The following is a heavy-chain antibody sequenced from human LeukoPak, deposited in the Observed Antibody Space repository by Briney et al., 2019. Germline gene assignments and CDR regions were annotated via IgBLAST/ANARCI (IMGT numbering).Heavy chain of an antibody. CDR3: ARSFGGSLAIAY. J-gene: IGHJ4*02. CDR1: GFTFSGYS. D-gene: IGHD3-16*01. CDR2: SSGDGSTI. Sequence: GSLRLSCAASGFTFSGYSMSWVRQAPGKGLEWVSYSSGDGSTIYYADSVKGRFTISRDNAKNSLSLQMNSLRDEDTAVYYCARSFGGSLAIAYWGQGTLVTVSS. V-gene: IGHV3-48*02.